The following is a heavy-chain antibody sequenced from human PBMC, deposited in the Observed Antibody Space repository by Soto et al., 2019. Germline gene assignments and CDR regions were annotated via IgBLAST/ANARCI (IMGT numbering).Heavy chain of an antibody. CDR3: ATGGKWLDFEY. D-gene: IGHD6-19*01. CDR1: GFMFSAYE. J-gene: IGHJ4*02. Sequence: EVQLVEYGGGLVQPGGSLRLSCAASGFMFSAYEMNWVRQAPGKGLEWVANIKQDGSEKWYVGSVKGRSTISRDNAKNSLYLQMNSLRDEDTAVYFCATGGKWLDFEYWGQGTLVTVSS. V-gene: IGHV3-7*05. CDR2: IKQDGSEK.